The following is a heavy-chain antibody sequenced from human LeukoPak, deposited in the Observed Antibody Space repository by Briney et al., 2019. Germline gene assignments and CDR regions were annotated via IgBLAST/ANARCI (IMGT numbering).Heavy chain of an antibody. CDR2: IYYSWST. CDR3: AGSIMITFGGVIVSP. V-gene: IGHV4-59*01. Sequence: SETLSLTCTVSGGSISSYYWSWIRQPPGKGLEWIGDIYYSWSTNYNPSLKSQVTISVDTSKNQFSLKLSSVTAADTAVCYCAGSIMITFGGVIVSPWGQGTLVTVSS. J-gene: IGHJ5*02. CDR1: GGSISSYY. D-gene: IGHD3-16*02.